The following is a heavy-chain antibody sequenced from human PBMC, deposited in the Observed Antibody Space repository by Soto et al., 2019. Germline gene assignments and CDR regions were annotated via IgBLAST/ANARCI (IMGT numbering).Heavy chain of an antibody. D-gene: IGHD2-15*01. CDR1: GYTFTSYG. CDR2: ISAYNGNT. V-gene: IGHV1-18*01. J-gene: IGHJ6*02. CDR3: AQTYCSGGSCLSYYGMDV. Sequence: ASVKVSCKASGYTFTSYGISWVRQAPGKGLEWMGWISAYNGNTNYAQKLQGRVTMTTDTSTSTAYMELRSLRSDDTAVYYCAQTYCSGGSCLSYYGMDVWGQGTTVTVSS.